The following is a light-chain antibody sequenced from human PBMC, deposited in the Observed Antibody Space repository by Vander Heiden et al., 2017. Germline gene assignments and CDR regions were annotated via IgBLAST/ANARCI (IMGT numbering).Light chain of an antibody. V-gene: IGKV1-39*01. CDR3: QQSYSTPPWT. CDR1: QSISSY. CDR2: AAS. J-gene: IGKJ1*01. Sequence: DIQMTQSPSSLSASVGDRVTITCRASQSISSYLNWYQQKQGKAPKLLIYAASSLQSGVPSRFSGSGSGTDFTLTISSLQPEDFATYYGQQSYSTPPWTFGQGTKVEMK.